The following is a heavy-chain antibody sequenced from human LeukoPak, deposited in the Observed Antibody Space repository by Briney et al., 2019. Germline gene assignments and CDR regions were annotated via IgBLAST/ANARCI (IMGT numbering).Heavy chain of an antibody. V-gene: IGHV1-8*01. CDR3: ARAKQWLKAQDY. J-gene: IGHJ4*02. CDR1: GYTFTSYD. Sequence: ASVKVSCKASGYTFTSYDINWVRQATGQGLEWMGWMNPNSGNTGYAQKFQGRVTMTRNTSISTAYMELSSLRSEDTAVYYCARAKQWLKAQDYWGQGTLATVSS. D-gene: IGHD6-19*01. CDR2: MNPNSGNT.